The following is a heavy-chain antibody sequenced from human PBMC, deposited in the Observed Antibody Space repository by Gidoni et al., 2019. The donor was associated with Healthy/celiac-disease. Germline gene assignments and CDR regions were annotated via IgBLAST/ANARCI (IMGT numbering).Heavy chain of an antibody. CDR1: GSTLTRYG. CDR3: ARDVTAPYDSSGTYYFDY. D-gene: IGHD3-22*01. J-gene: IGHJ4*02. CDR2: ISAYNGNT. Sequence: QVQLVQSGAEVKKPGASVKVSCKASGSTLTRYGIHWVRQAPGQGLEWMGWISAYNGNTNHAQKLQGRVTMTTDTSTSTAYMELRSLRSDDTAVYYCARDVTAPYDSSGTYYFDYWGQGTLVTVSS. V-gene: IGHV1-18*01.